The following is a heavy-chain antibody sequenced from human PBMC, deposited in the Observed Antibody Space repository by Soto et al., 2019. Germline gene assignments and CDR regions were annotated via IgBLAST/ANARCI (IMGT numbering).Heavy chain of an antibody. V-gene: IGHV4-28*01. CDR1: GYSISSDNW. D-gene: IGHD1-1*01. CDR2: IFYTGTT. J-gene: IGHJ4*02. Sequence: SETLSLTCAVPGYSISSDNWWGWIRQPPGKGLEWIGYIFYTGTTYYNLSLKSRVTMSVDTAKDQFSLKLSSVTAADTAVYYCARTSGYKSGQLDYGGQGTLV. CDR3: ARTSGYKSGQLDY.